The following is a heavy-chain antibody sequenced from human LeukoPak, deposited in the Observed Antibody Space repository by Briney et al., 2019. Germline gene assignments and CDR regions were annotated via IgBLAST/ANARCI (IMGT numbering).Heavy chain of an antibody. CDR1: GFTFSDYY. CDR3: ARTSTIWSGYWYYRPIDY. CDR2: ISSSGSTI. D-gene: IGHD3-3*01. J-gene: IGHJ4*02. V-gene: IGHV3-11*04. Sequence: PGGSLRLSCAASGFTFSDYYMSWIRQAPGKGLEWVSYISSSGSTIYYPDSVKGRFTISRDNAKNSLYLQMNSLRAEDTAVYYCARTSTIWSGYWYYRPIDYWGQGTLVTVSS.